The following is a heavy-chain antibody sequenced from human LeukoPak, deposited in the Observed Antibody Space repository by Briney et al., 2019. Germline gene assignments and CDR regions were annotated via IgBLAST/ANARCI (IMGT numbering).Heavy chain of an antibody. CDR3: RYCGGDCYSEGTYFDY. V-gene: IGHV4-34*01. CDR1: GGSFSGYY. J-gene: IGHJ4*02. D-gene: IGHD2-21*02. Sequence: PSETLSLTCAVYGGSFSGYYWSWIRQPPGKGLEWIGEINHSGSTNYNPSLKSRVTISVDTSKNQFSLKLSSVTAADTAVYYCRYCGGDCYSEGTYFDYWGQGTLVTVSS. CDR2: INHSGST.